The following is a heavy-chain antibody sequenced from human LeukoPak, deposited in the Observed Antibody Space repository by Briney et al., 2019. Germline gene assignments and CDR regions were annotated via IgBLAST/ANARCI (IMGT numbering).Heavy chain of an antibody. V-gene: IGHV4-39*07. CDR2: IYYSGNT. Sequence: SETLSLTCTVSGGSISSSSYYWGWIRQPPGKGLEWIGSIYYSGNTYYNPSLKSRVTISVDTSKNQFSLKLSSVTAADTAVYYCARTYSSSWYNYYYYYYMDVWGKGTTVTVSS. J-gene: IGHJ6*03. CDR3: ARTYSSSWYNYYYYYYMDV. CDR1: GGSISSSSYY. D-gene: IGHD6-13*01.